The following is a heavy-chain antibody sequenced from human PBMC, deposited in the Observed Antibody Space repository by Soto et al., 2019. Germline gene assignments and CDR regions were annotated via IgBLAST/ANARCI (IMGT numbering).Heavy chain of an antibody. CDR3: AKPIVAAGYYGMDV. CDR2: ISFDGIKQ. Sequence: PGGSLRLSCAASGFTFRSYDMHWVRQAPGKGLEWMGVISFDGIKQYYADSAKGRFTISRDSSKNKLYLQMTSRRAEDTAVYNFAKPIVAAGYYGMDVWGQGTTVTVSS. CDR1: GFTFRSYD. V-gene: IGHV3-30*18. D-gene: IGHD6-13*01. J-gene: IGHJ6*02.